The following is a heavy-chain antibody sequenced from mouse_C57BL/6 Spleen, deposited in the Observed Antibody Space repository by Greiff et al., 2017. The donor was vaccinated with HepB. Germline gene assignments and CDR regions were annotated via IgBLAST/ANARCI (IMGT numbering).Heavy chain of an antibody. J-gene: IGHJ4*01. V-gene: IGHV1-76*01. D-gene: IGHD1-1*01. CDR3: ARETTVVAPYAMDY. CDR1: GYTFTDYY. Sequence: QVQLKESGAELVRPGASVKLSCKASGYTFTDYYINWVKQRPGQGLEWIARIYPGSGNTYYNEKFKGKATLTAEKSSSTAYMQLSSLTSEDSAVYFCARETTVVAPYAMDYWGQGTSVTVSS. CDR2: IYPGSGNT.